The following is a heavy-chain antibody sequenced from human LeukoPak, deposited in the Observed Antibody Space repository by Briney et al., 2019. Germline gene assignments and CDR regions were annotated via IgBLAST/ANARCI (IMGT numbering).Heavy chain of an antibody. Sequence: GGSLRLSCAASGFTFDDYGMSWVIQAPGKGLEWVSGINCNGGSTGYADSVKGRFTISRDNAKNSLYLQMNSLRAEDTALYYCAREYDSSGYYYLGYYYYYMDVWGKGTTVTVSS. CDR3: AREYDSSGYYYLGYYYYYMDV. CDR1: GFTFDDYG. D-gene: IGHD3-22*01. CDR2: INCNGGST. J-gene: IGHJ6*03. V-gene: IGHV3-20*04.